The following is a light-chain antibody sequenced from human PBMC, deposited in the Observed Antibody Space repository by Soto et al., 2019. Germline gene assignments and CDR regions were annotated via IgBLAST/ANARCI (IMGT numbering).Light chain of an antibody. V-gene: IGLV2-23*01. CDR1: SXDVGSYNL. CDR2: EGS. Sequence: QSVLTQPASVSGSPGQSITISCTGTSXDVGSYNLVSWYQQHPGKAPKLMIYEGSKRPSGVSNRFSGSKSGNTASLTISGLQAEDEADYYCCSYAGSSPSFGTGTKVTVL. J-gene: IGLJ1*01. CDR3: CSYAGSSPS.